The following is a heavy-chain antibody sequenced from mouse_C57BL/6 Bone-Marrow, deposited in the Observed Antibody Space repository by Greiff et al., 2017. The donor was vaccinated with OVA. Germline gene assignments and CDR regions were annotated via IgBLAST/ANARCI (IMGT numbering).Heavy chain of an antibody. Sequence: QVQLKESGPELVKPGASVKISCKASGYAFSSSWMNWVKQRPGKGLEWIGRIYPGDGDTNYNGKFKGKATLTADKSSSTAYMQLSSLTSEDSAVYFCARSLDSSGYEDYWGQGTTLTVSS. V-gene: IGHV1-82*01. D-gene: IGHD3-2*02. CDR3: ARSLDSSGYEDY. CDR1: GYAFSSSW. J-gene: IGHJ2*01. CDR2: IYPGDGDT.